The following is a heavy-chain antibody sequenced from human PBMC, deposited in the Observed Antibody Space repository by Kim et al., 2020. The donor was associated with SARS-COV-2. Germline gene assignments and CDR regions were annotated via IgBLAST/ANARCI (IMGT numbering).Heavy chain of an antibody. CDR2: IYYSGTT. CDR3: ARGGAVAGMNFDY. J-gene: IGHJ4*02. CDR1: GGSISSYY. V-gene: IGHV4-59*13. D-gene: IGHD6-19*01. Sequence: SETLSLTCTVSGGSISSYYWSWIRQPPEKGLEWIGYIYYSGTTNYNPSLKSRVTISVDTSKNQFSLKLSSVTAADTAVYYCARGGAVAGMNFDYWGQGTLVTVSS.